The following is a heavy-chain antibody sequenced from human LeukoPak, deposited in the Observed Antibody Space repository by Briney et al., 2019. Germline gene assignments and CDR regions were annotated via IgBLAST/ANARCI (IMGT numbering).Heavy chain of an antibody. D-gene: IGHD6-19*01. Sequence: PGGSLRLSCAASGFTFSSYAMSWVRQAPGKGLEWVSAISGSGGSTYYADSVKGRFTISRDNSKNTLYLQMNSLRAEDTAVYYCAKEKYSSGWYQTDAFDIWGQGTMVTVSS. CDR2: ISGSGGST. V-gene: IGHV3-23*01. CDR3: AKEKYSSGWYQTDAFDI. J-gene: IGHJ3*02. CDR1: GFTFSSYA.